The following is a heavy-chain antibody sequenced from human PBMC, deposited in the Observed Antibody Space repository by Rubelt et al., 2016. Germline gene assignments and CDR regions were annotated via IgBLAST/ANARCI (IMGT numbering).Heavy chain of an antibody. CDR1: GLSLSTSGMC. CDR3: ARYYYDMDV. Sequence: QVTLRESGPALVKPTQTLTLICTFSGLSLSTSGMCLSWLCQLPGKALEGLARIDWDDAKYYRTSLKTTLTISKDTSNNQVVLTMTNMDPVDTATYYCARYYYDMDVWGKGTTVTVSS. CDR2: IDWDDAK. J-gene: IGHJ6*03. V-gene: IGHV2-70*15.